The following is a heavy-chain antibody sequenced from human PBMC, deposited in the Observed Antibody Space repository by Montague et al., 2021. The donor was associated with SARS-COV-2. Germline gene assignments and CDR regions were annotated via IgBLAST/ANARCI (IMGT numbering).Heavy chain of an antibody. V-gene: IGHV4-59*01. CDR2: IFYRGST. J-gene: IGHJ4*02. CDR1: GDSLTYFY. CDR3: VRGATRTFDY. Sequence: SETLSLTCTVSGDSLTYFYWSWNRQSPGKGLEWIGNIFYRGSTNYNPSLKSRVTISVDTSKNQFSLNLTSVTATDTAVYYCVRGATRTFDYWGQGTLVTVSS. D-gene: IGHD2-2*01.